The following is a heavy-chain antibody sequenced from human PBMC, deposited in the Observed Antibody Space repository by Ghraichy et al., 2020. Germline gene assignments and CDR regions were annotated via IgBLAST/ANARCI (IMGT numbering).Heavy chain of an antibody. Sequence: SETLSLTCTVSGGSISRFYWNWIRQPPGKGLEWIGYIYYTGSPNYNPSLKSRVTMSVDTSKNQFSLKLSSVTAADTAVYYCARVPEWSARFGGYYGLDVWGQGTTVTVSS. CDR2: IYYTGSP. D-gene: IGHD3-16*01. J-gene: IGHJ6*02. CDR3: ARVPEWSARFGGYYGLDV. CDR1: GGSISRFY. V-gene: IGHV4-59*01.